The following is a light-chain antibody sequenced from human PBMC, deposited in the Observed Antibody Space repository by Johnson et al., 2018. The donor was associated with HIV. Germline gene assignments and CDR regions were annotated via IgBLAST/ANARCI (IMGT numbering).Light chain of an antibody. CDR2: DNN. Sequence: QSVLTQPPSVSAAPGQKVTISCSGSSSNIGNNDVSWYQQLPGTAPKLLIYDNNKRPSGIPDRFSGSKSGTSATLGITGLQTGDEADYYCGTWDISLSAGGVFGTGTKVTVL. V-gene: IGLV1-51*01. CDR1: SSNIGNND. J-gene: IGLJ1*01. CDR3: GTWDISLSAGGV.